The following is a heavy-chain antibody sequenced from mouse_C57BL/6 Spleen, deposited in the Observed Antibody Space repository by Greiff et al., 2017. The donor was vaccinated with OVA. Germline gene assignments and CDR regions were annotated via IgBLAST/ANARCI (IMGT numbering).Heavy chain of an antibody. J-gene: IGHJ3*01. CDR1: GYTFTSYW. D-gene: IGHD3-2*02. Sequence: QVQLQQSGAELVKPGASVKLSCKASGYTFTSYWMHWVKQRPGQGLEWIGMIHPNSGSTNYNEKFKSKATLTVDKSSSTAYMQLSSLTSEDSAVYYCARSDSSGYGFAYWGQGTLVTVSA. CDR3: ARSDSSGYGFAY. CDR2: IHPNSGST. V-gene: IGHV1-64*01.